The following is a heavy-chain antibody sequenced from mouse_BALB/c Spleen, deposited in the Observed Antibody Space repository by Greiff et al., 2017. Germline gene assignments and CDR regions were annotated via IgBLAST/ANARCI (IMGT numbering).Heavy chain of an antibody. CDR3: ASSVRRGGYYAMDY. V-gene: IGHV1S81*02. D-gene: IGHD2-14*01. CDR1: GYTFTSYW. Sequence: QVQLQQSGAELVKPGASVKLSCKASGYTFTSYWMHWVKQRPGQGLEWIGEINPSNGRTNYNEKFKSKATLTVDKSSSTAYMQLSSLTSEDSAVYYCASSVRRGGYYAMDYWGQGTSVTVSS. CDR2: INPSNGRT. J-gene: IGHJ4*01.